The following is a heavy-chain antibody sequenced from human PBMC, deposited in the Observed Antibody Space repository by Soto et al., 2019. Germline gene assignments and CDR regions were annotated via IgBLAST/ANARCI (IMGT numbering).Heavy chain of an antibody. Sequence: EVQLLESGGGLVQPGGSLRLSCVASGFTFRTYVMSWVRQAPGKGLEWVSGISGGGGITYYSDSVKGRFSISRDHSTNTLFLQMNSLRAEDTAVYYCAKDGYNLVFDHWGQGTPVTVSS. CDR3: AKDGYNLVFDH. J-gene: IGHJ4*02. CDR1: GFTFRTYV. V-gene: IGHV3-23*01. D-gene: IGHD2-2*02. CDR2: ISGGGGIT.